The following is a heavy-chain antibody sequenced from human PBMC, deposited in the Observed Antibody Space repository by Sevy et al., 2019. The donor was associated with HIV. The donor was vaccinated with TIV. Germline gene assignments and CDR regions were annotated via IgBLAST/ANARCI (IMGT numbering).Heavy chain of an antibody. CDR3: ARDPRTYGDYLLAYFDS. Sequence: GGSLRLSCAASGFTPSTYGMHWVRQAPGKGLEWVAVIGYDGSNKYYAVSVKGRFTISRDNSKNTLFLQMDSLRAEDTAVYYCARDPRTYGDYLLAYFDSWGQGTLVTVSS. J-gene: IGHJ4*02. D-gene: IGHD4-17*01. CDR1: GFTPSTYG. CDR2: IGYDGSNK. V-gene: IGHV3-33*01.